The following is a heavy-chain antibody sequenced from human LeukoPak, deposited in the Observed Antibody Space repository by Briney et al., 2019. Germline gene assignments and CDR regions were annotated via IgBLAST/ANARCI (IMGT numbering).Heavy chain of an antibody. V-gene: IGHV4-61*02. CDR3: ARTQYDFWSGTYYFDY. CDR1: GGSISSGSYY. D-gene: IGHD3-3*01. Sequence: SETLSLTCTVSGGSISSGSYYWSWIRQPAGKGLEWIGRIYTSGSTNYNPSLKTRVTISVDTSKNQFSLKLSSVTAADTAVYYCARTQYDFWSGTYYFDYWGQGTLVTVSS. CDR2: IYTSGST. J-gene: IGHJ4*02.